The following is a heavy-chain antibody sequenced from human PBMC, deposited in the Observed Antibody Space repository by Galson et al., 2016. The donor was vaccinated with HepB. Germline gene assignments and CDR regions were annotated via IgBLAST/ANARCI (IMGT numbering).Heavy chain of an antibody. V-gene: IGHV1-18*01. CDR3: TRTYYYGAGSFSKNFDY. D-gene: IGHD3-10*01. J-gene: IGHJ4*02. Sequence: QSGAEVKKPGASVKVSCKASGYTFTSYHITWVRQAPGQGLEWMGWISPYNGNTYYAQKLQGRVTLTTDTSTSTAYMELRSLGSDDTAVYYCTRTYYYGAGSFSKNFDYWGQGTLVTVSS. CDR1: GYTFTSYH. CDR2: ISPYNGNT.